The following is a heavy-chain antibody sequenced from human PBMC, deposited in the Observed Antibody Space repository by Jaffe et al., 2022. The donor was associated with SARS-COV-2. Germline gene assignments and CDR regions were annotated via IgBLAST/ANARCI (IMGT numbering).Heavy chain of an antibody. Sequence: EVQLVESGGGLVKPGGSLRLSCAASGFTFSNVYMSWVRQAPGKGLEWVGRIKSRTDGGTTDYAAIVKGRFSISRDDSKNTLYLQMNTLKTEDTAVYYCTTDRRRADIWGQGTRVTVSS. CDR2: IKSRTDGGTT. V-gene: IGHV3-15*01. CDR3: TTDRRRADI. J-gene: IGHJ3*02. CDR1: GFTFSNVY.